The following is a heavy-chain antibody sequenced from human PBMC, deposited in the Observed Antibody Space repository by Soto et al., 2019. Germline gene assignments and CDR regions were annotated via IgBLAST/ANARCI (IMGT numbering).Heavy chain of an antibody. D-gene: IGHD3-22*01. V-gene: IGHV4-34*01. CDR3: ARVPRTYYYDSSGYYPWYYGMDV. J-gene: IGHJ6*02. CDR2: INHSGST. Sequence: VQLQQWGAGLLKPSETLSLTCAVYGGSFSGYYWSWIRQPPGKGLEWIGEINHSGSTHYNPSLKSRVTISVDTSMNLFSLKLSSVTAAATAVYYCARVPRTYYYDSSGYYPWYYGMDVWGQGTTVPVSS. CDR1: GGSFSGYY.